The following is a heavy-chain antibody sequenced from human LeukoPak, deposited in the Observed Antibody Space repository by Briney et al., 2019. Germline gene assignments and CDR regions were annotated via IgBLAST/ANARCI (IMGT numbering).Heavy chain of an antibody. CDR3: ASRQDLGWHYDN. J-gene: IGHJ4*02. V-gene: IGHV3-23*01. CDR2: FSRGGSIT. Sequence: GGSLRLSCAASGFTFSSYAMSWIRQAPGKGLEWVSGFSRGGSITNYADSVKGRFTISRDISKNTLYLQMNSLRAEDTAVYYCASRQDLGWHYDNWGQGTLVTVSS. CDR1: GFTFSSYA. D-gene: IGHD6-19*01.